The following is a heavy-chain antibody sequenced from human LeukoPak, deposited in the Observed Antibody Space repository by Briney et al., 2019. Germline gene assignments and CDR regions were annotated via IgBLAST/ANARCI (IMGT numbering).Heavy chain of an antibody. V-gene: IGHV4-39*07. CDR1: GGSISSSSYY. D-gene: IGHD1-26*01. CDR2: TYYSGST. CDR3: ARDLLDGWFDP. J-gene: IGHJ5*02. Sequence: ASETLSLTCTVSGGSISSSSYYWGWIRQPPGKGLEWIGSTYYSGSTYYNPSLKSRVTISADTSKNQFSLKLSSVTAADTAVYYCARDLLDGWFDPWGQGTLVTVSS.